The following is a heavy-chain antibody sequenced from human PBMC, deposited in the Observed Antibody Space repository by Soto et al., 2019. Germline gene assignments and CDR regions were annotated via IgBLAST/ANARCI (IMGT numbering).Heavy chain of an antibody. V-gene: IGHV3-33*01. CDR2: IRFDGSNT. CDR1: AVTFTGFG. CDR3: ARDGVGTTTCFGYFYY. Sequence: QVQLVESGGGVVQPGRSLRLSCAASAVTFTGFGMHWVRQAPGKGLEWVSVIRFDGSNTYYADSVKGRFTISRDNPKNMLYLQMNILRAEDTAIYYCARDGVGTTTCFGYFYYWGLGTLVTVSS. D-gene: IGHD1-26*01. J-gene: IGHJ4*02.